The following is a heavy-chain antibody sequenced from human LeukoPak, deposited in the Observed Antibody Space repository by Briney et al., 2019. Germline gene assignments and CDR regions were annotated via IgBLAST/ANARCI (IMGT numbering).Heavy chain of an antibody. Sequence: VSVKVSCKASGYTFTGYYMHWVRQAPGQGLEWMGRLNPNSGGTNYAQKFQGRVTMTRDTSISTAYMELSRLRSDDTAVYYCARDWGYYYDSSGYYPSDYWGQGTLVTVSS. V-gene: IGHV1-2*06. CDR1: GYTFTGYY. D-gene: IGHD3-22*01. CDR2: LNPNSGGT. CDR3: ARDWGYYYDSSGYYPSDY. J-gene: IGHJ4*02.